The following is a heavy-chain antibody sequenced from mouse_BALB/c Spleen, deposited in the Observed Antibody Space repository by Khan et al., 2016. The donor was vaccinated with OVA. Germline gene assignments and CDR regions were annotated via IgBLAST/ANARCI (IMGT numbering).Heavy chain of an antibody. V-gene: IGHV5-6*02. CDR2: ISSGGDYT. Sequence: EVKLVESGGDLVKPGGSLKLSCAASGFTFSSYSMSWVRQTPDKRLEWVATISSGGDYTYYPDRVKGRFTISRDNAKNTLYLQMSSLKSEDTAMCYCASHLTGSFAYWGQGTLVTVSA. J-gene: IGHJ3*01. CDR3: ASHLTGSFAY. CDR1: GFTFSSYS. D-gene: IGHD4-1*01.